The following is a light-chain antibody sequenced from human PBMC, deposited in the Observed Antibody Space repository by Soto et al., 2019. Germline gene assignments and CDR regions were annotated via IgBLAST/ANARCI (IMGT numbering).Light chain of an antibody. V-gene: IGLV2-14*01. Sequence: QSVLTQPASVSGSPGQSITISCTGTSSDDGGYNYVSWYQQHPGKAPKLMIYDVSNRPSGVSNRFSGSKSANTASLTISGLQAEDEADYYCSSYTSSSTRVFGTGTKLTVL. J-gene: IGLJ1*01. CDR1: SSDDGGYNY. CDR3: SSYTSSSTRV. CDR2: DVS.